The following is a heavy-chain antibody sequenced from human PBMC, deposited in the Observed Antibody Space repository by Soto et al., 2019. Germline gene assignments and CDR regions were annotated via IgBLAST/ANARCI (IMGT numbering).Heavy chain of an antibody. D-gene: IGHD3-10*01. CDR2: MNPNSGNT. CDR1: GYTFTSYD. CDR3: ARESSYYGTLDP. V-gene: IGHV1-8*01. J-gene: IGHJ5*02. Sequence: ASVKVSCMASGYTFTSYDINWVRQATGQGLEWMGWMNPNSGNTGYAQKFQGRVTMTRNTSISTAYMELSSLRSEDTAVYYCARESSYYGTLDPWGQGTLVTVSS.